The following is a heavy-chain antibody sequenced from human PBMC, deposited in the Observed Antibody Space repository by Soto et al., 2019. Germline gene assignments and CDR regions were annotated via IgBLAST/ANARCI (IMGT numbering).Heavy chain of an antibody. CDR1: GGTFSSYA. J-gene: IGHJ6*02. CDR2: IIPIFGTA. V-gene: IGHV1-69*06. Sequence: SVKVTCKASGGTFSSYAISWVRQAPGQGLEWMGGIIPIFGTANYAQKFQGRVTITADKSTSTAYMELSSLRSEDTAVYYCARGNYDILTGYPYYYYYGMDVWGQGTTVTVSS. D-gene: IGHD3-9*01. CDR3: ARGNYDILTGYPYYYYYGMDV.